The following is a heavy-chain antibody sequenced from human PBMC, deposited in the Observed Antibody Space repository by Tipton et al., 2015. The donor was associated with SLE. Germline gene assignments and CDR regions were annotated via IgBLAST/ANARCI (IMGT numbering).Heavy chain of an antibody. D-gene: IGHD2-15*01. CDR2: IYRSGST. Sequence: LRLSCTVSGYSISSDYYWGWLRQPPGKGRTWIGNIYRSGSTHYNPSLKSRVIISVDPSKNQLSLKMNSVTAADTTMYYCARNRGSGQKGVFEIWGQGTMVTVSS. CDR3: ARNRGSGQKGVFEI. J-gene: IGHJ3*02. V-gene: IGHV4-38-2*02. CDR1: GYSISSDYY.